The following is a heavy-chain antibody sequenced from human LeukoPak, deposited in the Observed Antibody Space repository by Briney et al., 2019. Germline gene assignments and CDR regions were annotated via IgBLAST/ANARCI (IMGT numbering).Heavy chain of an antibody. J-gene: IGHJ4*02. D-gene: IGHD1-26*01. CDR2: IYYSGST. CDR1: GDSISSSY. V-gene: IGHV4-59*01. CDR3: ARDSGSYRWDH. Sequence: SETLSLTCTVSGDSISSSYWSWIRQPPGKGLEWIGYIYYSGSTNYNPSLKSRVTISVDTSKNQFSLKLSSVTAADTAVYYCARDSGSYRWDHWGQGTLVTVSS.